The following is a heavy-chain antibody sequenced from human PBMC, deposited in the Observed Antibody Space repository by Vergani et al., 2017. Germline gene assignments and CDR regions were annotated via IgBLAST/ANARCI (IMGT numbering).Heavy chain of an antibody. D-gene: IGHD6-6*01. V-gene: IGHV4-31*03. CDR2: IYYNGST. CDR3: AKPAPPLYSSSQRGSGNWFDP. CDR1: GGSISSGGYY. J-gene: IGHJ5*02. Sequence: QVQLQESGPGLVKPSETLSLTCTVSGGSISSGGYYWSWIRQHPGKGLEWIGYIYYNGSTYYNPSLKSRVTISVDTSKNQFSLKLSSVTAADTAVYYCAKPAPPLYSSSQRGSGNWFDPWGQGTLVTVSS.